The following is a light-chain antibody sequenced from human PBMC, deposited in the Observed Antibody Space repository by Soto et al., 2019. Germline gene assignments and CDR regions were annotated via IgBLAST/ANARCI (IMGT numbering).Light chain of an antibody. V-gene: IGKV3-15*01. CDR1: QSVSSN. J-gene: IGKJ4*01. Sequence: EIVMTQSPATLSVSPGERATLSCRASQSVSSNLAWYQQKPGQAPRLPIYGASTRATGIPARFSGSGSGTEYTVTISSLQVGDFAIYYCQKYNNWPLTFGGGAKVEIK. CDR3: QKYNNWPLT. CDR2: GAS.